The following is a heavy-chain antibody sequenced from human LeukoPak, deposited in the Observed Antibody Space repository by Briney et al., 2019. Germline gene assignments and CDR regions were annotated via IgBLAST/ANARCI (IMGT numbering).Heavy chain of an antibody. V-gene: IGHV2-5*01. D-gene: IGHD3-10*01. CDR1: GFSLSTIGVG. CDR3: AHKGRGSGSYNM. J-gene: IGHJ4*02. CDR2: NYWNNDK. Sequence: SGPTLVNPTQTLTLTCTFSGFSLSTIGVGVAWIRQPPGKALEWLAVNYWNNDKSYSPSLKSRLTMAKDTSKNQVVLIMTNMDPVDTATYYCAHKGRGSGSYNMWGQGILVTVSS.